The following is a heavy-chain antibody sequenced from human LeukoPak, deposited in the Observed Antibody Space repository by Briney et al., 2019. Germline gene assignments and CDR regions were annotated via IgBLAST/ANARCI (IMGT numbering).Heavy chain of an antibody. D-gene: IGHD3-10*01. V-gene: IGHV3-72*01. CDR1: GFTFSDHY. J-gene: IGHJ3*02. CDR2: TRNKANSYTT. CDR3: ARNAVGDSGAFDI. Sequence: GGSLRLSCAASGFTFSDHYMDWVRQAPGKGLEWVGRTRNKANSYTTEYAASVKGRFTISRDDSKNSLYLQMNSLKTEDTAVYYCARNAVGDSGAFDIWGQGTMVTVSS.